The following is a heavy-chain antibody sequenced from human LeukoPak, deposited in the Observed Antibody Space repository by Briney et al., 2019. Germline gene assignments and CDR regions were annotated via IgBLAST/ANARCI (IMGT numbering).Heavy chain of an antibody. Sequence: GGSLRPSCAASGFTFSSYWMSWVRQAPGKGLEWVANIKQDGSEKYYVDSVKGRFTISRDNAKNSLYLQMNSLRAEDTAVYYCARDKYSYGSSNGGYDYWGQGALVTVSS. D-gene: IGHD5-18*01. V-gene: IGHV3-7*01. CDR3: ARDKYSYGSSNGGYDY. CDR2: IKQDGSEK. CDR1: GFTFSSYW. J-gene: IGHJ4*02.